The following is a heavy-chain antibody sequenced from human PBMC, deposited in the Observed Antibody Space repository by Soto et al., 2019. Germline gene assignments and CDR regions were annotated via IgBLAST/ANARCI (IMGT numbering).Heavy chain of an antibody. CDR1: GFTFSSYW. J-gene: IGHJ3*02. CDR2: IKQDGSEK. Sequence: WSLILSCAASGFTFSSYWMSWVRQAPGKWLRWVASIKQDGSEKYYVDSVKGRFTISRDNAKNSLYLQMNSLRADDTAVYYCARIPRYYYDSSGPRPGGAFDIWGQGTMVTVS. V-gene: IGHV3-7*05. CDR3: ARIPRYYYDSSGPRPGGAFDI. D-gene: IGHD3-22*01.